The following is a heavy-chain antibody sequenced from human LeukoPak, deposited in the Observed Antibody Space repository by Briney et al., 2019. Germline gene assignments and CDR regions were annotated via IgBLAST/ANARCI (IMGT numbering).Heavy chain of an antibody. CDR3: ARRITAPYWYFDL. CDR2: IYPGDSDT. CDR1: GYSFTTYW. V-gene: IGHV5-51*01. D-gene: IGHD6-6*01. J-gene: IGHJ2*01. Sequence: GESLKISCKGSGYSFTTYWIGWVRQMPGKGLEWMGIIYPGDSDTRYSPSFRGQVTISADKSISTAYLQWSSLKASDTAIYYCARRITAPYWYFDLWGRGTLVTVSS.